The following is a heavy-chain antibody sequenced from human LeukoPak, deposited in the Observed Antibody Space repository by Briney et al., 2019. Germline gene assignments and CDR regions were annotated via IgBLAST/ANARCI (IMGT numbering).Heavy chain of an antibody. CDR3: ARDARYCSSTSCYVSYYYYYMDV. V-gene: IGHV3-30*04. Sequence: GGSLRLSCAASGFTFSSYAMHWVRQAPGKGLEWVAVISYDGSNKYYADSVKGRFTISRDNSKNTLYLQMNSLRAEDTAVYYCARDARYCSSTSCYVSYYYYYMDVWGKGTTVTVSS. J-gene: IGHJ6*03. CDR1: GFTFSSYA. CDR2: ISYDGSNK. D-gene: IGHD2-2*01.